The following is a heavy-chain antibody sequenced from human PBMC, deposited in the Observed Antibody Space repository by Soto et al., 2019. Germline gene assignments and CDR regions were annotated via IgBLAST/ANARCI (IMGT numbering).Heavy chain of an antibody. Sequence: SETLSLTCTVSGGSISSYYWSWIRQPPGKGLEWIGYIYYSGSTNYNPSLKSRVTISVDTSKNQFSLKLSSVTAADTAVYYCARRYGASFNYWGRGTLVTVSS. V-gene: IGHV4-59*01. D-gene: IGHD4-17*01. CDR2: IYYSGST. J-gene: IGHJ4*02. CDR1: GGSISSYY. CDR3: ARRYGASFNY.